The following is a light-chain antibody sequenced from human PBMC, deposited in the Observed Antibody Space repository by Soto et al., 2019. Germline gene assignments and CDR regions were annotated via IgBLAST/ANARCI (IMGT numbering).Light chain of an antibody. Sequence: DIQMTQSPSPLSASVGDRVSITCRASQTIRNYLNWYQQKPGEAPKLLIYKASSLESGVPSRFSGSGSGTDFTLTISRLDPEDFAVYFCQQYGSSPRTFGQGTKVDI. CDR1: QTIRNY. CDR3: QQYGSSPRT. CDR2: KAS. J-gene: IGKJ1*01. V-gene: IGKV1-39*01.